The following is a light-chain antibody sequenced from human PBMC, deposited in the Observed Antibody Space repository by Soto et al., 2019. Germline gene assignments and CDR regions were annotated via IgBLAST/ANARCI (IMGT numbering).Light chain of an antibody. J-gene: IGLJ2*01. V-gene: IGLV2-23*02. Sequence: QSALTQPASVSGSPGQSITISCTGTNGDVGSDDLVSWYQRYPGEAPKLIIYEVNKRPSGSSNRFSGSKSGNKASLTISGLQAEEEAEYDCSSYAGSNSVIFGGGTKLTVL. CDR1: NGDVGSDDL. CDR3: SSYAGSNSVI. CDR2: EVN.